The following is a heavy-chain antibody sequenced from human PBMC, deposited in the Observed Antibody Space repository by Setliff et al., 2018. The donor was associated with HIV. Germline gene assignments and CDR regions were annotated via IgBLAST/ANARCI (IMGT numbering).Heavy chain of an antibody. CDR3: ARFLVGYSYGFNYFDY. D-gene: IGHD5-18*01. CDR2: IYYSGTT. Sequence: SETLSLTCSVSGVSISNHYWSWIRQPPGKGLEWIGYIYYSGTTNYNPSLKSRVSMSVDTSKNQFSLKLSSVTAADTAVYYCARFLVGYSYGFNYFDYWGQGTLVTVSS. CDR1: GVSISNHY. V-gene: IGHV4-59*11. J-gene: IGHJ4*02.